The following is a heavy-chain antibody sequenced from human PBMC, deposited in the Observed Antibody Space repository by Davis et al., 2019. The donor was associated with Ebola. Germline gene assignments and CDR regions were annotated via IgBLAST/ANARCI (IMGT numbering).Heavy chain of an antibody. V-gene: IGHV3-21*01. D-gene: IGHD6-19*01. CDR3: AKDLQAVTGTGAFDI. CDR2: ISSSSSYI. J-gene: IGHJ3*02. Sequence: PGGSLRLSCLASGFTFSSYSMNWVRQAPGQGLEWVSTISSSSSYIYYADSVKGRFTISRDNAKNSLFLQMNSLTTGDTAVYYCAKDLQAVTGTGAFDIWGQGTMVTVSS. CDR1: GFTFSSYS.